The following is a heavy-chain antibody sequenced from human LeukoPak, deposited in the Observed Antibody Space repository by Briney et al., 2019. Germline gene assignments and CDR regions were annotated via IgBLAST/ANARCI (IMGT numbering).Heavy chain of an antibody. J-gene: IGHJ6*03. CDR1: GGSISSYY. V-gene: IGHV4-59*01. CDR3: ARVGYSSGWTHRIYYYYIDV. CDR2: IYYSGST. D-gene: IGHD6-19*01. Sequence: SETLSLTCTVSGGSISSYYWSWIRQPPGKGLEWIGYIYYSGSTNYNPSLKSRVTISVDTSKNQFSLKLSSVTAADTAVYYCARVGYSSGWTHRIYYYYIDVWGKGTTVTISS.